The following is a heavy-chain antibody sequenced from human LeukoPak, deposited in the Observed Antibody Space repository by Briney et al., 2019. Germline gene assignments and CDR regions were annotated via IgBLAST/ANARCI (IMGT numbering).Heavy chain of an antibody. Sequence: GASVKVSCKASGYTFTCYYMHWVRQAPGQGLEWMGWINPNSGGTNYAQKFQGRVTMTRDTSISTAYMELSRLRSDDTAGYYCARGQQLVRWWFDTWGQGTLVTVSS. D-gene: IGHD6-13*01. J-gene: IGHJ5*02. V-gene: IGHV1-2*02. CDR2: INPNSGGT. CDR1: GYTFTCYY. CDR3: ARGQQLVRWWFDT.